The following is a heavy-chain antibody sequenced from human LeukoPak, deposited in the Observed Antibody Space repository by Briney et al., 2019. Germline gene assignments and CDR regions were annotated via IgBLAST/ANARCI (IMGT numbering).Heavy chain of an antibody. CDR1: GYTFNFYS. CDR2: IYSGDSHT. V-gene: IGHV5-51*01. Sequence: GEPLKTPFQASGYTFNFYSIAWLPQNPGKGLEGMGLIYSGDSHTTYRPSSQAHVTISVAKSITTASLQWTSMKASDNAMYFCARSTAVGDNNAYDIWGQGTMVTVSS. CDR3: ARSTAVGDNNAYDI. J-gene: IGHJ3*02. D-gene: IGHD6-19*01.